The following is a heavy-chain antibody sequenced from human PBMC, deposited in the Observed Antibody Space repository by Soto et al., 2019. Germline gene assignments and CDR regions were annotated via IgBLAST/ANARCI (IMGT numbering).Heavy chain of an antibody. CDR3: ARLGYGGNSGPFDY. D-gene: IGHD4-17*01. V-gene: IGHV1-69*02. Sequence: SVKVSCKASGGTFNTYTVTWVRQAPGQGLEWMGRIIPILGIANYAQKFQGRVTITADKSTSTAYLQWSSLKASDTAMYYCARLGYGGNSGPFDYWGQGTLVTVSS. J-gene: IGHJ4*02. CDR2: IIPILGIA. CDR1: GGTFNTYT.